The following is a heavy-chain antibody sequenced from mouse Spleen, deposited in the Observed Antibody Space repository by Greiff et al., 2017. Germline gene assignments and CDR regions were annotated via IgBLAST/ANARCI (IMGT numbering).Heavy chain of an antibody. CDR2: IYPRDGST. J-gene: IGHJ4*01. Sequence: QVQLQQSDAELVKPGASVKISCKVSGYTFTDHTIHWMKQRPEQGLEWIGYIYPRDGSTKYNEKFKGKATLTADKSSSTAYMQLNSLTSEDSAVYFCARVSIYYGNYDYAMDYWGQGTSVTVSS. CDR3: ARVSIYYGNYDYAMDY. V-gene: IGHV1-78*01. CDR1: GYTFTDHT. D-gene: IGHD2-1*01.